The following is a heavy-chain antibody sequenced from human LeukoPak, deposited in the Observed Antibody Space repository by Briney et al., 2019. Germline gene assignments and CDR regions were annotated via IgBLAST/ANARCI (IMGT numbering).Heavy chain of an antibody. V-gene: IGHV4-4*07. CDR1: GGSISSSYY. J-gene: IGHJ4*02. CDR3: ARENSGSYREFDY. CDR2: IYTSGST. D-gene: IGHD1-26*01. Sequence: SETLSLTCTVSGGSISSSYYWGWIRQSPGKGLEWIGRIYTSGSTNYNASLKSRVSMSVDTSKNQFSLKLSSVTAADTAVFYCARENSGSYREFDYWGRGTLVTVSS.